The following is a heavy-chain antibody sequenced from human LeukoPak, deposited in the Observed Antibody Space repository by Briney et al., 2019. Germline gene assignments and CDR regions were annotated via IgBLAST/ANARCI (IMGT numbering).Heavy chain of an antibody. Sequence: GGSLRLSCTASGFTFGDYAMSWVRQAPGRGLEWVSTVSGPGTTTYYADSVKGRFTVSRDNSKNTVFLQMDSLRAEDTAVYYCATRRSGNYFATFDYWGQGILVTVSS. D-gene: IGHD3-22*01. CDR3: ATRRSGNYFATFDY. J-gene: IGHJ4*02. V-gene: IGHV3-23*01. CDR1: GFTFGDYA. CDR2: VSGPGTTT.